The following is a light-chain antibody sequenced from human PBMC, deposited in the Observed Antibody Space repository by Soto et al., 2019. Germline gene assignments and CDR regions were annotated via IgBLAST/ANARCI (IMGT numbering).Light chain of an antibody. CDR2: SAS. CDR1: QSISTY. J-gene: IGKJ1*01. CDR3: QQNYRGPPWT. Sequence: DIQMTQSPSSLSASVGDRVTISCRASQSISTYLNWYQQKPGKAPKLLIYSASGVQSGVTPRFSGSGSGTDFVLSISSLRPDDIATYYCQQNYRGPPWTFGQGTKVEI. V-gene: IGKV1-39*01.